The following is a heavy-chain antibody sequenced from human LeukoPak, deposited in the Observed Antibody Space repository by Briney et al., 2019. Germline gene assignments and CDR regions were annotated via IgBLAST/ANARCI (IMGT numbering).Heavy chain of an antibody. CDR3: TKWPPGAFDI. Sequence: PGGSLRLSCAASGFTFSSYGMHWVRQAPGKGLEWVAVISYDGSNKYYGDSVKGRFTISRDNSKNTLYLQMNSLRAEDTAEYYCTKWPPGAFDIWGQGTMVAVSS. D-gene: IGHD5-12*01. CDR2: ISYDGSNK. J-gene: IGHJ3*02. CDR1: GFTFSSYG. V-gene: IGHV3-30*18.